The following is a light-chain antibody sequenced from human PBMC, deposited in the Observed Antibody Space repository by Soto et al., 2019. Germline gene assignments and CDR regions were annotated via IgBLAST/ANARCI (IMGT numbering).Light chain of an antibody. J-gene: IGKJ5*01. V-gene: IGKV3D-15*01. CDR2: GAS. Sequence: EIVMTQSPATLSVSPGERATLSCRASQSVSSNLAWYQQKPGQAPRLLIYGASTRATGIPARFSGSGSGTEFTFTISSLQSEDFAVYYCQQYNSWPPGITFGQGTRLEIK. CDR1: QSVSSN. CDR3: QQYNSWPPGIT.